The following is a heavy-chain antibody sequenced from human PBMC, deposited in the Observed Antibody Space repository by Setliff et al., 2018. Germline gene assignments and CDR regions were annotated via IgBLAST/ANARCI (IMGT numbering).Heavy chain of an antibody. CDR2: ISGSGDST. Sequence: GGSLRLSCAASGFTFSSFWMAWVRQSPGKGLEWVSAISGSGDSTFYADSVKGRFTISRDNSKNTLYLQMNSLTAEDTAVYYCANGMFYDFWSNYPYYFGMDVWGQGTTVTVSS. J-gene: IGHJ6*02. V-gene: IGHV3-23*01. D-gene: IGHD3-3*01. CDR3: ANGMFYDFWSNYPYYFGMDV. CDR1: GFTFSSFW.